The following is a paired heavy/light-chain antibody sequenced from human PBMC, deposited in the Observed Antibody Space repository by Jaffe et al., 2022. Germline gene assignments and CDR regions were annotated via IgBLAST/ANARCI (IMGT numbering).Heavy chain of an antibody. CDR3: ARLPYCTSGVCSTFSDLPHSDY. CDR2: INPSDGTS. D-gene: IGHD2-8*01. V-gene: IGHV1-46*01. J-gene: IGHJ4*02. CDR1: GYTFISYY. Sequence: QVQLVQSGPEVQNPGASVKISCKASGYTFISYYVHWVRQAPGQGLEWMGIINPSDGTSASPQKFHDRITMTRDTSTDTLYIELRSLRSDDTAVYYCARLPYCTSGVCSTFSDLPHSDYWGQGTLVTVSS.
Light chain of an antibody. Sequence: DIQMTQSPSTLSASVGDRVTITCRASQSFSTWLAWYQQKPGKAPNLLIYKASTLKSGVPSRFSGSGSGTEFTLTISSLQPDDSATYHCQQYNSYPYTFGQGTKLEIK. CDR3: QQYNSYPYT. V-gene: IGKV1-5*03. CDR2: KAS. J-gene: IGKJ2*01. CDR1: QSFSTW.